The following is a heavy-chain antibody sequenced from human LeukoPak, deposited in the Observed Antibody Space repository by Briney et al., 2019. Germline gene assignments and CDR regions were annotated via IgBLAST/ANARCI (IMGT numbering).Heavy chain of an antibody. Sequence: GGSLRLSCTASGFTFSSYGMHWVRQAPGKGLEWVAVIWYDGSDKYYADSVKGRFTISRDNSKNTLYLQMNSLRAEDTAVYYCAKDLSRIVAMDVWGQGTTVTVSS. D-gene: IGHD1-26*01. J-gene: IGHJ6*02. V-gene: IGHV3-30*02. CDR3: AKDLSRIVAMDV. CDR2: IWYDGSDK. CDR1: GFTFSSYG.